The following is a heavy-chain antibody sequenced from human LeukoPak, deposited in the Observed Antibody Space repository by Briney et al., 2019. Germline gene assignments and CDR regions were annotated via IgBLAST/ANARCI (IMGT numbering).Heavy chain of an antibody. Sequence: ASVTVSCTASGYTFTSYGISWVRQAPGQGLEWMGWISAYNGNTNYAQKLQGRVTMTTDTSTSTAYMELSSLRSEDTAVYYCARAPLEYYDFWSGYYTPLLDYWGQGTLVTVSS. J-gene: IGHJ4*02. V-gene: IGHV1-18*01. CDR1: GYTFTSYG. D-gene: IGHD3-3*01. CDR3: ARAPLEYYDFWSGYYTPLLDY. CDR2: ISAYNGNT.